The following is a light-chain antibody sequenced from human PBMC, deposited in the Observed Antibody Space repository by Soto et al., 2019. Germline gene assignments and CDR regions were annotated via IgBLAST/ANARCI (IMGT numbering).Light chain of an antibody. CDR2: GAS. V-gene: IGKV3-20*01. CDR1: QSVSSSS. Sequence: EIVLTQSPGTLSLSPGERATLSCRASQSVSSSSLAWYQQRPGQAPRLLIYGASSRATGIPDRFSGSGSGTDFTLTISRLEPEDFAVYYCQQYGSSLWTVGQGTKVDSK. CDR3: QQYGSSLWT. J-gene: IGKJ1*01.